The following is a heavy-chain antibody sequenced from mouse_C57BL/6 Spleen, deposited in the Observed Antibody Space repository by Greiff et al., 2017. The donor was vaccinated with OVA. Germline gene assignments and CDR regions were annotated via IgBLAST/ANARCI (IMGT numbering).Heavy chain of an antibody. D-gene: IGHD2-2*01. CDR2: IDPNSGGT. Sequence: QVQLQQPGAELVQPGASVKLSCKASGYTFTRYWMHWVQQRPGRGLEWICRIDPNSGGTKYNEKFKSKATLTVDKPSSTAYMQLSSLTSEDSAVYYCAYGYPHWYFDVWGTGTTVTVSS. CDR1: GYTFTRYW. V-gene: IGHV1-72*01. CDR3: AYGYPHWYFDV. J-gene: IGHJ1*03.